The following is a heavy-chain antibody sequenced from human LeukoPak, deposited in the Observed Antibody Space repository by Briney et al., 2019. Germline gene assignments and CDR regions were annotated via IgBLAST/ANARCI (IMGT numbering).Heavy chain of an antibody. Sequence: GGSLRLSCAASGFTFSSYAMSWVRQAPGKGLEWVSAISGSGGSTYYADSVKGRFTISRDNSKNTLYLQMNSLRAEDTAVYYCAVPSIAARLGDYWDQGTLVTVSS. V-gene: IGHV3-23*01. D-gene: IGHD6-6*01. CDR1: GFTFSSYA. CDR3: AVPSIAARLGDY. J-gene: IGHJ4*02. CDR2: ISGSGGST.